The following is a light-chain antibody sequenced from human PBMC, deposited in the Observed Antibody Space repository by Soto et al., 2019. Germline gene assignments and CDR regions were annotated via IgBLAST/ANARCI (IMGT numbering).Light chain of an antibody. CDR3: NSDAGSNNWV. CDR2: EVT. V-gene: IGLV2-8*01. CDR1: SSDVGGYNY. J-gene: IGLJ3*02. Sequence: QSALTQPPSASGSPGQSVTISCTGTSSDVGGYNYVSWYQQHPGKVPKLMIYEVTKRPSGVPDRFSGSKSGNTASLTVSGLQAEDEADYYCNSDAGSNNWVFGGGTKLTVL.